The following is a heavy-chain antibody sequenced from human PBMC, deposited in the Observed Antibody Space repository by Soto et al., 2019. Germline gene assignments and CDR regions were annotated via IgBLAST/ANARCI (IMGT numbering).Heavy chain of an antibody. J-gene: IGHJ6*02. CDR3: ARAEAANYYYYYGMDV. CDR1: GGSISSGGYY. V-gene: IGHV4-31*03. Sequence: SETLSLTCTVSGGSISSGGYYGSWIRQHPGKGLEWIGYIYYSGSTYYNPSLKSRVTISVDTSKNQFSLKLSSVTAADTAVYYCARAEAANYYYYYGMDVWGQGTTVTVS. CDR2: IYYSGST.